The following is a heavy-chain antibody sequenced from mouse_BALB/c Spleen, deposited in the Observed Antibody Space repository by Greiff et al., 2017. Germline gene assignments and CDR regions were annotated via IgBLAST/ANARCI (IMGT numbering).Heavy chain of an antibody. CDR2: ISYDGSN. Sequence: EVKLMESGPGLVKPSQSLSLTCSVTGYSITSCYYWYWIRQFPGNKLEWMGYISYDGSNNYNPSLKNRISITRDTSKNQFFLKLNSVTTEDTATYYCARNDGYYGVFAYWGQGTLVTVSA. D-gene: IGHD2-3*01. CDR1: GYSITSCYY. CDR3: ARNDGYYGVFAY. V-gene: IGHV3-6*02. J-gene: IGHJ3*01.